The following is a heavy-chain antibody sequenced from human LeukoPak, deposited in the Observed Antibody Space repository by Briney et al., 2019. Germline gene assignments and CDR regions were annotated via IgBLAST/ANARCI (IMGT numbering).Heavy chain of an antibody. CDR1: GGSFSGYY. CDR3: ARGLMARRGAAAEKRDNWFDP. CDR2: INHSGST. D-gene: IGHD6-13*01. J-gene: IGHJ5*02. V-gene: IGHV4-34*01. Sequence: PSETLSLTCAVSGGSFSGYYWSWIRQPPGKGMDWIGEINHSGSTNYNPSLKSRVTISVDTSKNQFSLKLSSVTAADTAVYYCARGLMARRGAAAEKRDNWFDPWGQGTLVTVSS.